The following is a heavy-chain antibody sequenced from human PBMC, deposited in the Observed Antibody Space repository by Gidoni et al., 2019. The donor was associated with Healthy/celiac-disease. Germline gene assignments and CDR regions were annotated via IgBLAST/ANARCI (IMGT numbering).Heavy chain of an antibody. Sequence: QVQLQQWGAGLLKPSETLSLTCAVYGGSFRGYYWSWIRQPPGKGLEWIGEINHSGSTNYNPSLKSRVTISVDTSKNQFSLKLSSVTAADTAVYYCAREQLPYYYYGMDVWGQGTTVTVSS. J-gene: IGHJ6*02. D-gene: IGHD6-6*01. CDR3: AREQLPYYYYGMDV. CDR1: GGSFRGYY. CDR2: INHSGST. V-gene: IGHV4-34*01.